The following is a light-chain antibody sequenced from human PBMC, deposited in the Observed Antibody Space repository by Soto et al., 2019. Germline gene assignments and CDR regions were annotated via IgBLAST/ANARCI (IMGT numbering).Light chain of an antibody. CDR2: AAT. CDR1: QSISGY. J-gene: IGKJ3*01. CDR3: QQTYSIPPT. Sequence: DIQMTQSPSSLSASVGDRVTIACRASQSISGYLNWYQQKPGKGPKLLIYAATSLQSGVPSTFSGSGSGTDFTLTISSLQPDDFATYYCQQTYSIPPTFGPGTTVHIK. V-gene: IGKV1-39*01.